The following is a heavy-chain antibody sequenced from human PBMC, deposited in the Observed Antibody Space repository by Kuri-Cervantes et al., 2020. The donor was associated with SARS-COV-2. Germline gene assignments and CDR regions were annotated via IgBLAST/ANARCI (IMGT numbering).Heavy chain of an antibody. D-gene: IGHD2-2*01. CDR1: GYSLTSYW. V-gene: IGHV5-51*01. CDR3: ARGEWDIVVVPAAMASFGWFDP. CDR2: IYPGDSDT. Sequence: GESLKISCKGSGYSLTSYWIGWVRQMPGKGLEWMGIIYPGDSDTRYSPSFQGQVTISADKSISTAYLQWSSLKASDTAMYYCARGEWDIVVVPAAMASFGWFDPWGQGTLVTVSS. J-gene: IGHJ5*02.